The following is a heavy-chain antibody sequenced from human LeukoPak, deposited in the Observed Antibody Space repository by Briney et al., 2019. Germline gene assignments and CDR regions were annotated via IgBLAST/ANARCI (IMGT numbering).Heavy chain of an antibody. Sequence: PSETLSLTCTVSGGSLSSYYWSWVRQPPGKGLEWIGYIYYSGSTTYNPSLKSRVTISMDTSKNQFSLKLSSVTAADTAVYYCAAARLYSSSYFDYWGQGTLVTVSS. CDR2: IYYSGST. D-gene: IGHD6-6*01. CDR3: AAARLYSSSYFDY. J-gene: IGHJ4*02. CDR1: GGSLSSYY. V-gene: IGHV4-59*01.